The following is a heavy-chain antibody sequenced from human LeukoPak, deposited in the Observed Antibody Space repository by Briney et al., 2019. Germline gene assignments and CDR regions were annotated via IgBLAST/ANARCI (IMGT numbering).Heavy chain of an antibody. V-gene: IGHV3-23*01. Sequence: GGSLRLSCAASGFTFTDYAMSWVRQAPEKGLEWVSAISGSGGSTYYADSVKGRFTISRDNSKNTLYLQMNSLRAEDTAVYYCAKGGRVVGATDFDYWGQGTLVTVSS. CDR1: GFTFTDYA. D-gene: IGHD1-26*01. CDR3: AKGGRVVGATDFDY. CDR2: ISGSGGST. J-gene: IGHJ4*02.